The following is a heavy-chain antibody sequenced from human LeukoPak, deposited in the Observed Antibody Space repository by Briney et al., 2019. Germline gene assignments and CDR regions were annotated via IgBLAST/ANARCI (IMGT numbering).Heavy chain of an antibody. Sequence: GGSLRLSCAASGFTVSSNYMSWVRQAPGKGLEWVSVIYSGGSTYYADSVKGRFTISRDNSKNTLYLQMNSLRAEDTAVYYCGPGYYDILTGYSYYFDYWGQGTLVTVSS. CDR2: IYSGGST. V-gene: IGHV3-53*01. CDR3: GPGYYDILTGYSYYFDY. CDR1: GFTVSSNY. D-gene: IGHD3-9*01. J-gene: IGHJ4*02.